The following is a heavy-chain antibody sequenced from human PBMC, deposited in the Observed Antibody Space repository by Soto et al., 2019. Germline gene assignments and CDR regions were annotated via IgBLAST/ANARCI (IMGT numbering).Heavy chain of an antibody. Sequence: SETLSLTCTVSGGSISSYYWSWIRQPPGKGLEWIGYIYYSGSTNYNPSLKSRVTISVDTSKNQFSLKPSSVTAADTAVYYCARRVTIFGVARDYFDYWGQGTLVTVSS. D-gene: IGHD3-3*01. CDR3: ARRVTIFGVARDYFDY. J-gene: IGHJ4*02. V-gene: IGHV4-59*01. CDR2: IYYSGST. CDR1: GGSISSYY.